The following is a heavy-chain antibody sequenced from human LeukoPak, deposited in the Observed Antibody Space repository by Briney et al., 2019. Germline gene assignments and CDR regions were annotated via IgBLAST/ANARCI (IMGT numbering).Heavy chain of an antibody. V-gene: IGHV3-49*04. Sequence: PGRSLRLSCTTSGFTFGDYAMSWVRQAPGKGLECVGFIRSKAYGGTTEYAASVKGRFTISRDDSNSVAYLQMNSQKIEDTAVYYCTRMDEQWLAFDYWGRGTLITVSS. CDR2: IRSKAYGGTT. D-gene: IGHD6-19*01. CDR1: GFTFGDYA. CDR3: TRMDEQWLAFDY. J-gene: IGHJ4*02.